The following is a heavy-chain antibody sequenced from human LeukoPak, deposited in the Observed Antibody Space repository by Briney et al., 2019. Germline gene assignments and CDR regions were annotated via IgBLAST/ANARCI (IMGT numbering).Heavy chain of an antibody. Sequence: PSETLSLTCTVSGGSISSSSYYWGWIRQPPGKGLDWIGRIYCSGSTYYNPSLKSRVSISVDTSKNQFSLNLSSVTAADTAVYYCARLHYGGNYGYYYYYMDVWGKGTTVTISS. V-gene: IGHV4-39*01. CDR3: ARLHYGGNYGYYYYYMDV. CDR2: IYCSGST. J-gene: IGHJ6*03. CDR1: GGSISSSSYY. D-gene: IGHD4-23*01.